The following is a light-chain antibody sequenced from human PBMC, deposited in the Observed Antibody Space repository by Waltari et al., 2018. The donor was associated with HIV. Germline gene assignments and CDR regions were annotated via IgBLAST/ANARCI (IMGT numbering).Light chain of an antibody. Sequence: DIQLTQSPPSLSASVGDRVTITCQASQDISNYLSWYQQKPGKAPKLLIYDASNLETGVPSRFSGSGSGANFTFTISSLLPEDIATYYCQQYDNFPLFGGGTKVEIK. J-gene: IGKJ4*01. CDR2: DAS. V-gene: IGKV1-33*01. CDR3: QQYDNFPL. CDR1: QDISNY.